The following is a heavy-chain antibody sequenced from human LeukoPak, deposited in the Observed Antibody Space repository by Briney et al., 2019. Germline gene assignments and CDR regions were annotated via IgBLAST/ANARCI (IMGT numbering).Heavy chain of an antibody. V-gene: IGHV1-2*02. CDR1: GFTFSSYG. CDR3: ACGIQLWTSPDY. Sequence: GGSLRLSCAASGFTFSSYGMHWVRQAPGQGLEWMGWINPNSGGANYAQKFQGRVTMTRDTSISTAYMELSRLRSDDTAVYYCACGIQLWTSPDYWGQGTLVTVSS. J-gene: IGHJ4*02. D-gene: IGHD5-18*01. CDR2: INPNSGGA.